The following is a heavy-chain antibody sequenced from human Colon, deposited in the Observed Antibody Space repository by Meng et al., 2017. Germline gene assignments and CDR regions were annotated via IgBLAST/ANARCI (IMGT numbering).Heavy chain of an antibody. V-gene: IGHV3-66*02. CDR3: ARLEWEPTALFAY. J-gene: IGHJ4*02. CDR1: GFTVSSNY. CDR2: IYSGGST. D-gene: IGHD1-26*01. Sequence: GESLKISCAASGFTVSSNYMSWVRQAPGKGLEWVSVIYSGGSTYYADSVKGRFTISRDNSKNTLYLQMNSLRAEDTAVYYCARLEWEPTALFAYWGQGTLVTVSS.